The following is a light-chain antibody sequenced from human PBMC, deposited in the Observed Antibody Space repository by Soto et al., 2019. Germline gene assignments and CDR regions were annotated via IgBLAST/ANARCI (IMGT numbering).Light chain of an antibody. CDR3: QQYNNWAIT. CDR2: GAS. CDR1: QSVSNN. J-gene: IGKJ5*01. V-gene: IGKV3-15*01. Sequence: EIVMTQSPATLSVFPGERATLSCRASQSVSNNLAWYQQKPGQAPRLLIYGASTRATGIPARFSGSGSGTAFTLTISSLQSEDFAVSYCQQYNNWAITFGQGTRLEIK.